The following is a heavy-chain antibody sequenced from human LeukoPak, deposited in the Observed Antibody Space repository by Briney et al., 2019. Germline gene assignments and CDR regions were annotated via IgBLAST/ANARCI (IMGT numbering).Heavy chain of an antibody. V-gene: IGHV3-7*03. D-gene: IGHD3/OR15-3a*01. Sequence: GGSLRLSCAASGFTFSSYWMSWVRLAPGKGLEWVANIKQDGSAKFYVESVKGRFTISRDNAKKSLYLQMNSLRAEDTAVYYCAKDILEAGLFFDYWGQGSLVTVSS. CDR3: AKDILEAGLFFDY. J-gene: IGHJ4*02. CDR1: GFTFSSYW. CDR2: IKQDGSAK.